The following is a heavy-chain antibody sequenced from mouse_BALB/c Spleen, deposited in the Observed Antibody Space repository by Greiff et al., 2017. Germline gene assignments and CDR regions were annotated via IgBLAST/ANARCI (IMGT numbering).Heavy chain of an antibody. CDR1: GFTFSSYG. D-gene: IGHD2-10*01. CDR3: ARDPYYRAMDY. J-gene: IGHJ4*01. Sequence: EVMLVESGGGLVQPGGSLKLSCAASGFTFSSYGMSWVRQTPDKRLELVATINSNGGSTYYPDSVKGRFTISRDNAKNTLYLQMSSLKSEDTAMYYCARDPYYRAMDYWGQGTSVTVSS. CDR2: INSNGGST. V-gene: IGHV5-6-3*01.